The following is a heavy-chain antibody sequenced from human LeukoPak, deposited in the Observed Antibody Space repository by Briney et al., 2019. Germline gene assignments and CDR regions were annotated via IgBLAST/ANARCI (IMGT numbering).Heavy chain of an antibody. V-gene: IGHV3-53*01. J-gene: IGHJ4*02. CDR1: GFSVSSEF. CDR3: ARGLRVVIGGSPPWYYFDY. D-gene: IGHD2-15*01. CDR2: IYSGGST. Sequence: GGSLRLSCAAAGFSVSSEFMSWVRQAPGKGLEWVSVIYSGGSTYYADSVKGRFTISRDNSKNTLYLQMNSLRADDTAVYYCARGLRVVIGGSPPWYYFDYWGQGSLVTVSS.